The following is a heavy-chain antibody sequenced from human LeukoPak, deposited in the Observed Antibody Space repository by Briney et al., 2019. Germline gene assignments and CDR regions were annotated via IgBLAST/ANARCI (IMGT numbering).Heavy chain of an antibody. CDR3: ARGAPVATGGSVDY. V-gene: IGHV4-39*07. D-gene: IGHD2-15*01. CDR2: IYYSGST. CDR1: GGSISSSSYY. J-gene: IGHJ4*02. Sequence: PSETLSLTCTVSGGSISSSSYYWGWIRQPPGKGLEWIGSIYYSGSTYYNPSLKSRVTISVDTSKNQFSLKLSSVTAADTAVYYCARGAPVATGGSVDYWGQGTLVTVSS.